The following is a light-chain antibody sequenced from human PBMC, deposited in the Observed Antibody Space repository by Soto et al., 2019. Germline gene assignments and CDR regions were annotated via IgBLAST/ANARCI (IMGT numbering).Light chain of an antibody. V-gene: IGKV3-15*01. CDR3: QQFNNSPLS. J-gene: IGKJ4*01. CDR1: QSVSAN. Sequence: EILMTQSPVTLSVSPGERATLSCRASQSVSANLAWYQQKPGQAPRLLIYGASTRATGIPARFSGSGSGTEFTLTISSLQSEDFAVYYCQQFNNSPLSFGGGTKVEIK. CDR2: GAS.